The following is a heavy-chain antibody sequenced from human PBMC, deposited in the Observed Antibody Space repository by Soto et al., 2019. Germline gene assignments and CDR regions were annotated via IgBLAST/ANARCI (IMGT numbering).Heavy chain of an antibody. J-gene: IGHJ4*02. D-gene: IGHD3-9*01. CDR1: GFTFSSYA. CDR2: ISGSGGST. CDR3: AKDIRIGPGYYYFDY. V-gene: IGHV3-23*01. Sequence: PGGSLRLSCAASGFTFSSYAMSWVRQAPGKGLEWVSAISGSGGSTYYADSVKGRFTISRDNSKNTLYLQMNSLRAEDTAVYYCAKDIRIGPGYYYFDYWGQGTLVTVSS.